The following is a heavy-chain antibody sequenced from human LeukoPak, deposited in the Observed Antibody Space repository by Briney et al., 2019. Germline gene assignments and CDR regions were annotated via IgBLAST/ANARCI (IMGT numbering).Heavy chain of an antibody. Sequence: NPGGSLRLSCGASGFTFSNAWMNWVRQAPGKGLEWVGRIKSKTDGGTIDYATPVKGRFTLSRDDSKDTLYLQMSSLKTEDTAVYYCTTNYYDTSGYHSFDYWGQGTLVTVSS. D-gene: IGHD3-22*01. CDR2: IKSKTDGGTI. CDR3: TTNYYDTSGYHSFDY. J-gene: IGHJ4*02. V-gene: IGHV3-15*07. CDR1: GFTFSNAW.